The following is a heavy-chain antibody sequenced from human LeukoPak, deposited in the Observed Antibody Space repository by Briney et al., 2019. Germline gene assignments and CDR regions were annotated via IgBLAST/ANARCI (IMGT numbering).Heavy chain of an antibody. D-gene: IGHD3-16*01. J-gene: IGHJ6*02. V-gene: IGHV4-61*01. CDR3: ARDGGDGYNPYYYYGMDV. CDR2: IYYSGST. Sequence: SETLSLTCTVSGGSISSSSYYWGWIRQPPGKGLEWIGYIYYSGSTNYNPSLKSRVTISVDTSKNQFSLKLSSVTAADTAVYYCARDGGDGYNPYYYYGMDVWGQGTTVTVSS. CDR1: GGSISSSSYY.